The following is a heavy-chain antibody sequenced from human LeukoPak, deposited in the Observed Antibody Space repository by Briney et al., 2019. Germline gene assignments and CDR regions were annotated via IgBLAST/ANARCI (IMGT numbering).Heavy chain of an antibody. CDR1: GFTSSSYA. J-gene: IGHJ6*02. D-gene: IGHD4-17*01. CDR3: ARGFPYDDPTEGYYYVMDV. Sequence: GGSLRLSCAASGFTSSSYAMHWVRQAPGKGLEWVSVISYDGSNKYYADSVKGRFTISRDNSKNMLYVQINSLRPEDTAVYYCARGFPYDDPTEGYYYVMDVWGQGTTVTVSS. CDR2: ISYDGSNK. V-gene: IGHV3-30-3*01.